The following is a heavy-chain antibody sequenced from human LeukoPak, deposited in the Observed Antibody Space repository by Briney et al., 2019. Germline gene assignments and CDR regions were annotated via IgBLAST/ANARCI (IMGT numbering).Heavy chain of an antibody. J-gene: IGHJ4*02. CDR3: ARTKRLEYYFDY. V-gene: IGHV5-10-1*01. D-gene: IGHD1-1*01. Sequence: GESLKISCKGSGYSFTSYWISWVRQMPGKGLEWKGRIDPSDSYTKYSPSFQGHVTISADKSISTAYLQWSSLKASDTAMYYCARTKRLEYYFDYWGQGTLVTVSS. CDR1: GYSFTSYW. CDR2: IDPSDSYT.